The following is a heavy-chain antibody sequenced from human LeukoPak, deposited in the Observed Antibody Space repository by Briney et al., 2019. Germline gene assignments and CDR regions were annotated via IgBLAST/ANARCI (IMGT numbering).Heavy chain of an antibody. CDR3: ARDHGGSYYFDY. D-gene: IGHD1-26*01. V-gene: IGHV4-30-4*01. J-gene: IGHJ4*02. CDR1: GGSISSGDYY. CDR2: IYYSGST. Sequence: PSETLSLTCTVSGGSISSGDYYWSWIRQPPGKGLEWIGYIYYSGSTYYNPSLKSRVTISVDTSKNQFSLKLSSVTAADTAVYYCARDHGGSYYFDYWGQGTLVTVSS.